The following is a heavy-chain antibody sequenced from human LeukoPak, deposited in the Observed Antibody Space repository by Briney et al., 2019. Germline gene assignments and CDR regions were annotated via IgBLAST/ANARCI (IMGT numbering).Heavy chain of an antibody. D-gene: IGHD3-10*01. CDR1: GGSISTYY. CDR3: ARDPAGGGALDL. Sequence: SETLSLTCTVSGGSISTYYWSWIRQPPRKGLEWIGYFYYSGSTNYNPSLKSRVTISVDTSKNQFSLNLISVTAADTAVYYCARDPAGGGALDLWGQGTMVTVSS. V-gene: IGHV4-59*01. J-gene: IGHJ3*01. CDR2: FYYSGST.